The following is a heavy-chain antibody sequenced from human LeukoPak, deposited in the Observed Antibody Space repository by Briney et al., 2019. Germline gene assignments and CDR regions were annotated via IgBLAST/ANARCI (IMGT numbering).Heavy chain of an antibody. Sequence: PGGSLRLSCAASGFIFSTYDMHWVRQATGKGLEWVSAIGSAGDTYYPGSVKGRFTISRENARNSLFLQMNSLRAGDTAVYYCARGLEGGFDYWAREPWSPSPQ. CDR3: ARGLEGGFDY. J-gene: IGHJ4*02. CDR2: IGSAGDT. CDR1: GFIFSTYD. D-gene: IGHD3-16*01. V-gene: IGHV3-13*01.